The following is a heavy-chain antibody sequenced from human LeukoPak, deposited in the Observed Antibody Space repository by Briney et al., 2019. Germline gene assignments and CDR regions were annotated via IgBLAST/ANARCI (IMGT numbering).Heavy chain of an antibody. D-gene: IGHD2-2*01. CDR1: GYTFTSYD. CDR3: ARDQADWYQLLYYYYYYMDV. V-gene: IGHV1-8*01. Sequence: ASVKVSCKASGYTFTSYDINWVRQATGQGLEWMGWMNPNSGNTGYAQKFQGRVTMTRNTSISTAYMELSSLRSEDTAVYYCARDQADWYQLLYYYYYYMDVWGKGTTVTVSS. CDR2: MNPNSGNT. J-gene: IGHJ6*03.